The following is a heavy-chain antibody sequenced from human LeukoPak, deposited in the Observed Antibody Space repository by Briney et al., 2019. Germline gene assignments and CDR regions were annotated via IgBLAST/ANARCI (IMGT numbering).Heavy chain of an antibody. J-gene: IGHJ4*02. V-gene: IGHV4-34*01. CDR1: GGSFSGYY. D-gene: IGHD1-26*01. Sequence: SETLSLTCAVYGGSFSGYYWSWIRQPPGKALEWIGEINHSGSTNYNPSLKSRVTISVDTSKNQFSLKLSSVAAADTAVYYCARALPVYSGSYTPLGFDYWGQGTLVTVSS. CDR2: INHSGST. CDR3: ARALPVYSGSYTPLGFDY.